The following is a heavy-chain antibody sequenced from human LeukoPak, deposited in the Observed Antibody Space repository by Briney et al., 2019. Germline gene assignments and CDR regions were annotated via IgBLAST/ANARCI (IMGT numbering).Heavy chain of an antibody. V-gene: IGHV4-59*01. J-gene: IGHJ6*03. Sequence: SETLSLTCTVSGGSISSYYWSWIRQPPGKGLEWIGYIYYSGSTNYNPSLKSRVTMSVDTSKNQFSLKLSSVTAADTAVYYCASGGLWFGELFNMDVWGKGTTVTVSS. CDR1: GGSISSYY. D-gene: IGHD3-10*01. CDR3: ASGGLWFGELFNMDV. CDR2: IYYSGST.